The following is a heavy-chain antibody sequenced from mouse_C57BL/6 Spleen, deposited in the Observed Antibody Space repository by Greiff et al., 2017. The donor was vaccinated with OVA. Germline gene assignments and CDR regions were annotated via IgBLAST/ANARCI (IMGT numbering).Heavy chain of an antibody. J-gene: IGHJ2*01. D-gene: IGHD1-1*01. CDR2: IDPSDSYT. V-gene: IGHV1-50*01. CDR3: APHYYGSSYGFDY. CDR1: GYTFTSYW. Sequence: QVQLQQPGAELVKPGASVKLSCKASGYTFTSYWMQWVKQRPGQGLEWIGEIDPSDSYTNYNQKFKGKATLTVDTSSSTAYMQLSSLTSEDSAVYYGAPHYYGSSYGFDYWGQGTTLTVSS.